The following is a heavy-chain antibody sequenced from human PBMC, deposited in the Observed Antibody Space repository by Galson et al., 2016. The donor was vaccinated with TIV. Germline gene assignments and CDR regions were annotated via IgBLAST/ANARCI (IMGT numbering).Heavy chain of an antibody. V-gene: IGHV1-18*01. D-gene: IGHD6-13*01. Sequence: SVKVSCKASGYTFTDYGISWVRQAPGQGLEWMGWISGYSGNTNHAQKFQGRVTMTTNTSTSTAYIELSSRRSEDTAVYYCASSGYSSSWWTFDYWGQGALVTVSS. CDR1: GYTFTDYG. CDR3: ASSGYSSSWWTFDY. CDR2: ISGYSGNT. J-gene: IGHJ4*02.